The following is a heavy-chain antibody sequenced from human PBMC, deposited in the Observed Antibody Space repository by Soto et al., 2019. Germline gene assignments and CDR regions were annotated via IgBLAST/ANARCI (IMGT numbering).Heavy chain of an antibody. J-gene: IGHJ6*01. Sequence: QIQLVESGGGVVQPGRSLRLSCTASGFTFNSYGFNWVRQAPGKGLEWVAVIWYDGNTKYYADSVKGRFTISRDNLRSKVYLQMNRLTAEDTAVYYCARPLVAPVAGPYYYGMDVWGQGNTVTVSS. CDR3: ARPLVAPVAGPYYYGMDV. CDR2: IWYDGNTK. CDR1: GFTFNSYG. V-gene: IGHV3-33*01. D-gene: IGHD6-19*01.